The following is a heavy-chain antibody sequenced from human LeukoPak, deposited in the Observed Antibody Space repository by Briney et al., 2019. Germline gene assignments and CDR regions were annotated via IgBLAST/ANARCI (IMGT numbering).Heavy chain of an antibody. CDR3: ATPNYYDSSGYPKYFQH. CDR1: GFTFSSYW. D-gene: IGHD3-22*01. Sequence: PGGSLRLSCAASGFTFSSYWMSWVRQAPGKGLEWGANIKQDGSEKYYVDSVKGRFTISRDNAKNSLYLQMNSLRAEDTAVYYCATPNYYDSSGYPKYFQHWGQGTLVTVSS. V-gene: IGHV3-7*01. CDR2: IKQDGSEK. J-gene: IGHJ1*01.